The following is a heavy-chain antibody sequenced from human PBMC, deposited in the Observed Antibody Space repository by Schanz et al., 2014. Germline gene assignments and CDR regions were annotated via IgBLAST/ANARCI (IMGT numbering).Heavy chain of an antibody. V-gene: IGHV1-18*01. J-gene: IGHJ3*02. CDR2: ISPYTGNT. D-gene: IGHD5-18*01. Sequence: QVQLVQSGAEVKKPGASVKVSCKASGYTFTSYGINWVRQAPGQGLEWVGWISPYTGNTHYFDKMEDRVTMTTDTSTGTAYMELRSLRSDDTALYYCTRGGYSYALSAFDIWGQGTMVTVSS. CDR1: GYTFTSYG. CDR3: TRGGYSYALSAFDI.